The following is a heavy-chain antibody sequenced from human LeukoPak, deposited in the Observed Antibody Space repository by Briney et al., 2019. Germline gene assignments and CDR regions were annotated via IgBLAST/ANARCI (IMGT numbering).Heavy chain of an antibody. V-gene: IGHV1-2*02. J-gene: IGHJ4*02. CDR2: INPNSGGT. CDR3: ARDTWELLGYFDY. Sequence: ASMKVSCKASGYTFTGYYMHWVRQAPGQGLEWMGWINPNSGGTNYAQKFQGRVTMTRDTSISTAYMELSRLRSDDTAVYYCARDTWELLGYFDYWGQETLVTVSS. CDR1: GYTFTGYY. D-gene: IGHD1-26*01.